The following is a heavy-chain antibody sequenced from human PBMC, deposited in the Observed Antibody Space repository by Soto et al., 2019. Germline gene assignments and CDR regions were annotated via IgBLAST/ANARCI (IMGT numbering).Heavy chain of an antibody. D-gene: IGHD3-22*01. CDR1: GSSISSYC. V-gene: IGHV4-59*08. CDR2: IYYSGST. J-gene: IGHJ4*02. Sequence: SETPCLTCTVSGSSISSYCLIWIRQPPGKGLEWIGYIYYSGSTNYNPSLKSRVTISVDTSKNQFSLKLKSVTAADTAVFYCAGLFPYVSSGYHLNYLGQGTLVTVSS. CDR3: AGLFPYVSSGYHLNY.